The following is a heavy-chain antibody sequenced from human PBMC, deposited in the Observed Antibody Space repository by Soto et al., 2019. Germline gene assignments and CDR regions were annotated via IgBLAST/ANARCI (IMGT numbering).Heavy chain of an antibody. D-gene: IGHD2-2*01. J-gene: IGHJ3*02. CDR2: INAGNGNT. Sequence: GASVKVSCKASGYTFTSYGISWVRQAPGQGLEWMGWINAGNGNTKYSQKFQGWVTMTRDTSIDTAYMELSRLKSDDTAVYYCARAHCSSTSCYPSQDALDIWGQGTMVTVSS. V-gene: IGHV1-18*01. CDR3: ARAHCSSTSCYPSQDALDI. CDR1: GYTFTSYG.